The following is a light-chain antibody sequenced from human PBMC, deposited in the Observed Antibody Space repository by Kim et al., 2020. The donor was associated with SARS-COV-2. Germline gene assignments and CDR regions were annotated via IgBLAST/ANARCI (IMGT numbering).Light chain of an antibody. CDR2: ANT. CDR3: QSYDSSLSGWV. CDR1: SSNIGAGYD. J-gene: IGLJ1*01. Sequence: QRVTISCTGSSSNIGAGYDVHWYQQLPGTAPKLLIYANTNRPSGVPDRFSGSKSGTSASLAITGLQSEDEADYYCQSYDSSLSGWVFGTGTKVTVL. V-gene: IGLV1-40*01.